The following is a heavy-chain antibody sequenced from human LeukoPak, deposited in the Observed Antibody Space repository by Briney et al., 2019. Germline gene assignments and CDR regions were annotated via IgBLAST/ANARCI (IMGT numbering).Heavy chain of an antibody. J-gene: IGHJ2*01. CDR3: ARSWGSGSYYNEALGYFDL. CDR1: GFTFSSYW. D-gene: IGHD3-10*01. CDR2: INGNGGST. V-gene: IGHV3-74*01. Sequence: GGSLRLSCAASGFTFSSYWMHWVRQAPGKGLVWGSHINGNGGSTSYAGSVKGRFTVSRDNAKNTLYLQMNSLRAEDTAVYYCARSWGSGSYYNEALGYFDLWGRGTLVTVSS.